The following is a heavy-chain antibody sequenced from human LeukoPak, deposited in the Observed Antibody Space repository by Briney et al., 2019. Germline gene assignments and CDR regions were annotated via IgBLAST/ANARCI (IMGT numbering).Heavy chain of an antibody. CDR3: AKSAYYDILTGYYPFEY. CDR1: GFTFRSHA. V-gene: IGHV3-23*01. Sequence: GGSLRLSCAASGFTFRSHAMSWVRQAPGKGLEWVSGISGSGGSTYYADSVKGRFTISRDNSKNTLHLQMNSLRDEDTAVYYCAKSAYYDILTGYYPFEYWGQGTLVTVSS. D-gene: IGHD3-9*01. CDR2: ISGSGGST. J-gene: IGHJ4*02.